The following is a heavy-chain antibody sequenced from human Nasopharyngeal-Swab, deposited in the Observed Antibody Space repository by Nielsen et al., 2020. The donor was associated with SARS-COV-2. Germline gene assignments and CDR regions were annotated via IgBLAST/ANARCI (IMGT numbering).Heavy chain of an antibody. D-gene: IGHD4-17*01. J-gene: IGHJ4*02. V-gene: IGHV3-30*18. CDR3: AKMLTSDYGDYDNLDY. CDR2: ISYDGSNK. Sequence: SLKMSWAASGFTFSSYGMHWVRQAPGKGLEWVAVISYDGSNKYYADSVKGRFTISRDNSKNTLYLQMNSLRAEDTAVYYCAKMLTSDYGDYDNLDYWGQGTLVTVSS. CDR1: GFTFSSYG.